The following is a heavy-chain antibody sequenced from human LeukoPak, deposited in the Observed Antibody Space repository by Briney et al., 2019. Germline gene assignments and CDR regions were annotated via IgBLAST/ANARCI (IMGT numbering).Heavy chain of an antibody. D-gene: IGHD1-26*01. CDR2: IYSGGGT. CDR1: GFTFNNYW. J-gene: IGHJ3*02. CDR3: AIHGGSYSDAFDI. V-gene: IGHV3-53*01. Sequence: GGSLRLSCAASGFTFNNYWMNWVRQAPGRGLEWVSVIYSGGGTYYADSVKGRFTISRDNSKNTLYLQINSLRAEDTAVYYCAIHGGSYSDAFDIWGQGTMVTVSS.